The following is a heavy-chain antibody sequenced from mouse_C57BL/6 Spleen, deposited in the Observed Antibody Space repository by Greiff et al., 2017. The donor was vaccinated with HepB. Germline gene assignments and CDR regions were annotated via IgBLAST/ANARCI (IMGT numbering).Heavy chain of an antibody. V-gene: IGHV14-1*01. Sequence: EVQLQQSGAELVRPGASVKLSCTASGFNIKDYYMHWVKQRPEQGLEWIGRIDPEDGDTEYAPKFQGKATMTADTSSNTAYLQLSSLTSEDTAVYYCTTRGTTVVEGFAYWGQGTLVTVSA. D-gene: IGHD1-1*01. CDR2: IDPEDGDT. J-gene: IGHJ3*01. CDR3: TTRGTTVVEGFAY. CDR1: GFNIKDYY.